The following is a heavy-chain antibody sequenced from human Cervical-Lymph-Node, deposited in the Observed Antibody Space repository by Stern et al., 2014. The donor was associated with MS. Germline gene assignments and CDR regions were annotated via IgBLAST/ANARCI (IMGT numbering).Heavy chain of an antibody. CDR3: ARMFGRGQWLAAWDY. D-gene: IGHD6-19*01. CDR2: IFSNDAK. V-gene: IGHV2-26*01. CDR1: GFSLSNATMG. Sequence: QVTLRESGPVLVKPTETLTLTCTVSGFSLSNATMGVSWIRQPPGKALEWLAHIFSNDAKSFSTSLKSRLTISKDTSKSQVVLTMTNMDPVDTATYYCARMFGRGQWLAAWDYWGQGTLVTVSS. J-gene: IGHJ4*02.